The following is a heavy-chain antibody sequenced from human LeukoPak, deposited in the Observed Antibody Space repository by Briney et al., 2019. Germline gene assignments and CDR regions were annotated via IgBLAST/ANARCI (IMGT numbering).Heavy chain of an antibody. CDR1: GYTFTSYG. CDR3: ARATYYDILTGSYYYYMDV. Sequence: ASVKVSCKASGYTFTSYGISWVRQAPGQGLEWMGWISAYNGNTNYAQKLQGRVTMTTDTSTSTAYMELRSLRSDDTAVYYCARATYYDILTGSYYYYMDVWGKGTTVTVSS. V-gene: IGHV1-18*01. J-gene: IGHJ6*03. D-gene: IGHD3-9*01. CDR2: ISAYNGNT.